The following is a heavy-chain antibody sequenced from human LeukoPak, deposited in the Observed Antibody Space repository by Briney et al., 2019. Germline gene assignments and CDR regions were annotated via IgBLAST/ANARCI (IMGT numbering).Heavy chain of an antibody. D-gene: IGHD3-3*01. V-gene: IGHV4-39*01. Sequence: PSETLSLTCTVSGGSISSSSYYWGWIRQPPGKGLEWIGSIYYSGSTYYNPSLKSRVTISVDTSKNQFSLKLSSVTAAVTAVYYCARVITIFGVVILMYFDYWGQGTLVTVSS. CDR1: GGSISSSSYY. CDR3: ARVITIFGVVILMYFDY. J-gene: IGHJ4*02. CDR2: IYYSGST.